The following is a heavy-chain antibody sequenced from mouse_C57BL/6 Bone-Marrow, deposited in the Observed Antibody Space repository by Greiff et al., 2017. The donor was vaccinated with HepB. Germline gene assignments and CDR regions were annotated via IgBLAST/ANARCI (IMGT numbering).Heavy chain of an antibody. J-gene: IGHJ1*03. Sequence: VQLKESGPELVKPGASVKMSCKASGYTFTDYNMHWVKQSHGKSLEWIGYINPNNGGTSYNQKFKGKATLTVNKSSSTAYMELRSLTSEDSAVYYCARRGYYGSSGEADVWGTGTTVTVSS. CDR3: ARRGYYGSSGEADV. CDR1: GYTFTDYN. V-gene: IGHV1-22*01. D-gene: IGHD1-1*01. CDR2: INPNNGGT.